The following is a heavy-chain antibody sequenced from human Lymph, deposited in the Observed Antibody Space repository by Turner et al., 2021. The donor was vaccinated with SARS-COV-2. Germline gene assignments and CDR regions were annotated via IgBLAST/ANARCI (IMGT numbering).Heavy chain of an antibody. CDR1: GFTFDDYA. Sequence: EVQLVESGGGVVQPGGSLRLSCAASGFTFDDYAMHLVRQAPGKGLEWVSLISWDGGSTYYADAVKGRFTISRDDSKNSLYLQINSLRTEDTALYCCAKEGLSGRRLQFVPYFAYWGQGTLVSVSS. CDR2: ISWDGGST. D-gene: IGHD5-12*01. V-gene: IGHV3-43*02. CDR3: AKEGLSGRRLQFVPYFAY. J-gene: IGHJ4*02.